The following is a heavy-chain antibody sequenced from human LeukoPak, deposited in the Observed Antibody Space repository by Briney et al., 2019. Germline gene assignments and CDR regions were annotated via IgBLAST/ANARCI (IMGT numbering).Heavy chain of an antibody. J-gene: IGHJ4*02. CDR2: IIPIFGTA. CDR1: GGTLSSYA. V-gene: IGHV1-69*01. D-gene: IGHD4-17*01. Sequence: SVKVSCKASGGTLSSYAISWVRQAPGQGLEWMGGIIPIFGTANYAQKFQGRVTITADESTSTAYMELSSLRSEDTAVYYCARLEITTVTTSDYWGQGTLVTVSS. CDR3: ARLEITTVTTSDY.